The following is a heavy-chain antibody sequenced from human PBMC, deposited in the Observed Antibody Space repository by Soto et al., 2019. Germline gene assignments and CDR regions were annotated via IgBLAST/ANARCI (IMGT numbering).Heavy chain of an antibody. V-gene: IGHV3-23*01. J-gene: IGHJ4*02. CDR2: IGGST. D-gene: IGHD3-22*01. CDR1: GFNFGSYA. CDR3: AKRAFYYESSGFYYFDY. Sequence: GSLRLSCAASGFNFGSYAMNWVRQAPGKGLEWVSVIGGSTYYADSVKGRFTISRDNSKDTLYLQMNSLRAEDTAVYYRAKRAFYYESSGFYYFDYWGQGTLVTVSS.